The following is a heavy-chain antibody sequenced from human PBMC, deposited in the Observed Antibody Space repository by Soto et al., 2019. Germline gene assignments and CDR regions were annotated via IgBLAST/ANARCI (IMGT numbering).Heavy chain of an antibody. J-gene: IGHJ4*02. V-gene: IGHV1-69*06. Sequence: QERLVQSGAEVRKPGSSVTVSCKVTGGTSTRYAINWVRQAPGQGHEWMGGIVPMFGRSKYAQKFQGRVTITADTSTNIAYMELRSLRSEDTAVYYCNRGSEYDFWSGYLWGQGTLVSVSS. CDR3: NRGSEYDFWSGYL. D-gene: IGHD3-3*01. CDR2: IVPMFGRS. CDR1: GGTSTRYA.